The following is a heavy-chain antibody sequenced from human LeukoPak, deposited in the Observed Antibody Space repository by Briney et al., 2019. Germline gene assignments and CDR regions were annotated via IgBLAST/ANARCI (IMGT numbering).Heavy chain of an antibody. CDR3: AIQITMIVVVPYFDY. CDR2: ISSSGTTI. CDR1: GPTFSDYY. D-gene: IGHD3-22*01. Sequence: GGSLRLSCAASGPTFSDYYMTWIRQAPGKGLEWVSFISSSGTTIYSADSVRGRFTVSRDNAKNSLFLHMNSLRAEDTAVYYCAIQITMIVVVPYFDYWGQGTLVTVSS. J-gene: IGHJ4*02. V-gene: IGHV3-11*04.